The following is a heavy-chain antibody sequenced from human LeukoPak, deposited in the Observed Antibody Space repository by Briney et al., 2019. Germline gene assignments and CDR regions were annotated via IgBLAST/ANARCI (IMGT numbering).Heavy chain of an antibody. CDR1: GFTFGKYW. D-gene: IGHD3-3*01. J-gene: IGHJ4*02. CDR3: ARDQYDTWSRRGNFDS. V-gene: IGHV3-7*03. CDR2: IKLDGSEK. Sequence: PGGSLRLSCVASGFTFGKYWMSWVRQAPGKGLEWVANIKLDGSEKNYVDSVKGRFTISRDNTKNSLYLQMNRLRVEDTAVFYCARDQYDTWSRRGNFDSWGQGTLVIVSS.